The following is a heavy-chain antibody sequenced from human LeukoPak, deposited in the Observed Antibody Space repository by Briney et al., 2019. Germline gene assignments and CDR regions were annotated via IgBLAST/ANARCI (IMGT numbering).Heavy chain of an antibody. V-gene: IGHV4-39*01. CDR3: ARLRAMAGHRGGFDF. D-gene: IGHD6-19*01. CDR2: VYYTGNT. J-gene: IGHJ3*01. CDR1: GDSISYHNYY. Sequence: PSQTLSLTCAVSGDSISYHNYYWDWIRQPPGKGLEWIGTVYYTGNTYYNPSRKSRVAISVDTTKNQFSLQLTSMTAADTAVYYCARLRAMAGHRGGFDFWGRGTMVTVSS.